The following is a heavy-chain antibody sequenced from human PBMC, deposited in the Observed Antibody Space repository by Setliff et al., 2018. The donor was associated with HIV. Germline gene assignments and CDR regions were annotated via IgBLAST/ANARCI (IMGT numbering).Heavy chain of an antibody. Sequence: GESLKISCKGSGYSFTNYWIGWVRQMPGKGLEWMGIIYPGDSDTRYSPSFQGQVTISADKSISTACLQWSSLKASDTAMYYCARHGYCSGTSCSEYYYYYGMDVWGQGTTVT. J-gene: IGHJ6*02. CDR1: GYSFTNYW. CDR3: ARHGYCSGTSCSEYYYYYGMDV. CDR2: IYPGDSDT. D-gene: IGHD2-2*03. V-gene: IGHV5-51*01.